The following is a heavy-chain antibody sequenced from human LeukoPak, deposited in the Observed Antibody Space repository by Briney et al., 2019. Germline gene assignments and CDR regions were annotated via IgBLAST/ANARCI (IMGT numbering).Heavy chain of an antibody. CDR1: GYTFTGHY. CDR2: FDPEDGET. CDR3: ATGVTIFGVVITGYYFDY. D-gene: IGHD3-3*01. J-gene: IGHJ4*02. V-gene: IGHV1-24*01. Sequence: GASVKVSCKASGYTFTGHYLHWVRQAPGKGLEWMGGFDPEDGETIYAQKFQGRVTMTEDTSTDTAYMELSSLRSEDTAVYYCATGVTIFGVVITGYYFDYWGQGTLVTVSS.